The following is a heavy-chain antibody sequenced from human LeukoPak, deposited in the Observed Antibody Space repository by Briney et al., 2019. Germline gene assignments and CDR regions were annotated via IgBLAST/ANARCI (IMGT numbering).Heavy chain of an antibody. D-gene: IGHD2-21*01. Sequence: PGRSLRLSCETFGFTFSSHGMHWVRQPPGKGLEWVAVIWNDGSDKYYGDSVKGRFTVSRDSSKNTLYLQMDSLRAEDTAVYYCATGCGGTPGCYIIDNWGQGTLVTVSS. CDR3: ATGCGGTPGCYIIDN. CDR2: IWNDGSDK. V-gene: IGHV3-33*01. J-gene: IGHJ4*02. CDR1: GFTFSSHG.